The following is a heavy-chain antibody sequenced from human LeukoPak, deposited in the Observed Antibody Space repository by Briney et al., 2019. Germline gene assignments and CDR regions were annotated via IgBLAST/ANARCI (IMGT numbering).Heavy chain of an antibody. D-gene: IGHD2-21*02. CDR3: ARDRGRGYCGGDCDSVWYFDL. J-gene: IGHJ2*01. Sequence: GGSLRLSCAGSGFAFRAYKMYWVRQAPGKGLEYVSSISSSVKYIYYADSVKGRFTISRDNAKNSLYLQMNSLGVEDTAVYYCARDRGRGYCGGDCDSVWYFDLWGRGTLVTVSS. CDR1: GFAFRAYK. V-gene: IGHV3-21*01. CDR2: ISSSVKYI.